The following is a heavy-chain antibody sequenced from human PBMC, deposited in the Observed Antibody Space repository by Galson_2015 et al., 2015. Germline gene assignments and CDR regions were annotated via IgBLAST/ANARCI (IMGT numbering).Heavy chain of an antibody. CDR3: ARRGSGTSRDY. D-gene: IGHD6-19*01. V-gene: IGHV3-7*01. CDR2: IQQDGNEK. Sequence: SLRLSCAASGFTFSHYWMGWVHQAPGKGLEWVASIQQDGNEKNYADSVKGRFTMSRDNAKNSLYLQMNSLRVEDTAVYYCARRGSGTSRDYWGQGTLVTVSS. CDR1: GFTFSHYW. J-gene: IGHJ4*02.